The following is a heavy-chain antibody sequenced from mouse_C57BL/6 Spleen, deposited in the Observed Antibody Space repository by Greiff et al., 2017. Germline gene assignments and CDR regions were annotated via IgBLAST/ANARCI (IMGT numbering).Heavy chain of an antibody. CDR3: ARGTEVVAYYVDY. J-gene: IGHJ2*01. CDR2: IYPGDGDH. V-gene: IGHV1-82*01. Sequence: QVQLKESGPELVQPGASVKISCKASGYAFSSSWMNWVKQRTGTGLEWIGRIYPGDGDHNYNGKLKSKATLTADKSYSTAYMQLSSLTSEDSAVYICARGTEVVAYYVDYWGQGTTLTVSS. D-gene: IGHD1-1*01. CDR1: GYAFSSSW.